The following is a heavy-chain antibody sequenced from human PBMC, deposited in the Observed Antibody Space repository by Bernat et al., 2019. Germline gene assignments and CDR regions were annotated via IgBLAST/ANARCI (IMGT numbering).Heavy chain of an antibody. CDR3: AKGGDYGAYVQDGMDV. V-gene: IGHV3-7*02. J-gene: IGHJ6*02. CDR1: EFFSSYW. CDR2: IKQDGSEK. D-gene: IGHD4-17*01. Sequence: EVQLVESGGGLVQPGGSLRLSCVVSEFFSSYWMSWVRQAPGKGLEWVANIKQDGSEKYYADSVKGRFTISRDNSKNTLYLQMNSLRAEDTAVYYCAKGGDYGAYVQDGMDVWGQGTTVTVSS.